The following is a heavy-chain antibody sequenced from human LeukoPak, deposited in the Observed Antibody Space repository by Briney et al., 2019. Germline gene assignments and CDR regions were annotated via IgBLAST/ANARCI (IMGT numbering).Heavy chain of an antibody. CDR3: AKEVGSGSYNYYYYGVDV. D-gene: IGHD3-10*01. V-gene: IGHV3-30*02. CDR1: GFTFSSYG. J-gene: IGHJ6*02. Sequence: GGSLRLSCVASGFTFSSYGMHWVRQAPGKGLEWVAFIGFDGGKKYYADSVKGRFTISRDNSKNTLYLQMNSLRAEDTAVYYCAKEVGSGSYNYYYYGVDVWGQGTTVTVSS. CDR2: IGFDGGKK.